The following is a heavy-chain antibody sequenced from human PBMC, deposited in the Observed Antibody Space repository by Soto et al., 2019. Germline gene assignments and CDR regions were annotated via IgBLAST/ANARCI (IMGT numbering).Heavy chain of an antibody. V-gene: IGHV5-51*01. CDR3: ARHAEDDYYYYGMDV. CDR1: GYSFTSYW. J-gene: IGHJ6*02. Sequence: GESLKISCKGSGYSFTSYWIGWVRQMPGKGLEWMGIIYPGDSDTRYSPSFQGQVTISADKSISTAYLQWSSLKASDTAMYYCARHAEDDYYYYGMDVRGQGTTVTVSS. CDR2: IYPGDSDT.